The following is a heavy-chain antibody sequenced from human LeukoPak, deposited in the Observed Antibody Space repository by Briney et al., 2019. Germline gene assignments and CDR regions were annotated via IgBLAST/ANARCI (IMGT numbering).Heavy chain of an antibody. Sequence: ASVKVSCKATGYTFTSYDINWVRQASGQGLEWMGWMNPNSGNTASAQKFQGRVTMTTNTSISTAYMELTGLRSEDTAMYFCARKGLLGSGKPWFDPWGQGTLVTVSS. CDR3: ARKGLLGSGKPWFDP. V-gene: IGHV1-8*01. J-gene: IGHJ5*02. CDR2: MNPNSGNT. CDR1: GYTFTSYD. D-gene: IGHD2-15*01.